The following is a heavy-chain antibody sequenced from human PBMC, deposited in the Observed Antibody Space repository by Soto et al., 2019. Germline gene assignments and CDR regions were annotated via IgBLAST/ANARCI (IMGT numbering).Heavy chain of an antibody. V-gene: IGHV1-69*13. CDR2: IIPIFGTA. D-gene: IGHD6-6*01. J-gene: IGHJ6*02. CDR3: ARGDSSSSDV. CDR1: GGTFSSYS. Sequence: GASVKVSCKACGGTFSSYSISWVRQAPGQGLEWMGGIIPIFGTANYAQKFQGRVTITADESTSTAYMELSSLRSEDTAVYYCARGDSSSSDVWGQGTTVTVSS.